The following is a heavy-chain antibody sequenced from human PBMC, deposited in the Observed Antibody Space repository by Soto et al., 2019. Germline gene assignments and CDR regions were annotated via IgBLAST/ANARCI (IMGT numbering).Heavy chain of an antibody. J-gene: IGHJ4*02. V-gene: IGHV4-61*01. CDR3: AKGEPRRYFDY. CDR1: SGSVGSGRYY. D-gene: IGHD1-1*01. CDR2: VFNSGST. Sequence: QVHLQESGPGLVRPSETLSLSCTVSSGSVGSGRYYWSWIRQTPGKGLEWIASVFNSGSTYFNPSLKSRVTVSVGTSMRQFSLRLRSVTAADTGVYFCAKGEPRRYFDYWGQGTLVTVSS.